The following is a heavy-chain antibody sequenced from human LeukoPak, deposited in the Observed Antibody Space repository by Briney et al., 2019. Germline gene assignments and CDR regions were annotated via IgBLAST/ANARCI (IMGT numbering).Heavy chain of an antibody. CDR3: ASSDRSSWYDY. J-gene: IGHJ4*02. V-gene: IGHV3-23*01. CDR2: IFPSGGEI. Sequence: GGSLRLSCAASGFTFSTFAMIWVRQPPGKGLEWVSSIFPSGGEIHYADSVRGRFTISRDNSKNTLYLQMNSLRVEDTAVYYCASSDRSSWYDYWGQGTLVTVSS. D-gene: IGHD6-13*01. CDR1: GFTFSTFA.